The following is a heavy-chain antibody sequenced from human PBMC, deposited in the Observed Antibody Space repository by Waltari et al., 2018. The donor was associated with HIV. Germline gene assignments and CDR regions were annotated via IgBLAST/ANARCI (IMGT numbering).Heavy chain of an antibody. Sequence: QVQLVQSGAEVTKPGASVQVSSKASGYTSSSYYLHWVTQPLGQGLEWMGIINPSGNSTSYVHKFLGRLTMTRDTSTSTVYMELSSLRSEDTAVYYCARAPCSGGSCRLFDYWGQGTLVTVSS. CDR3: ARAPCSGGSCRLFDY. D-gene: IGHD2-15*01. V-gene: IGHV1-46*01. CDR2: INPSGNST. J-gene: IGHJ4*02. CDR1: GYTSSSYY.